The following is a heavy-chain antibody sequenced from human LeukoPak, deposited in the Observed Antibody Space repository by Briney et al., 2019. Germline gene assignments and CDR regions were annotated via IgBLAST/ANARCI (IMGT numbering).Heavy chain of an antibody. CDR2: ISSSSIYI. D-gene: IGHD3-10*02. V-gene: IGHV3-21*01. CDR1: GFTFSSYS. CDR3: AELGITMIGGV. J-gene: IGHJ6*04. Sequence: GGSLRLSCAASGFTFSSYSMHWVRQAPGKGLEWVSSISSSSIYIYYADSVKGRFTISRDNAKNSMYLQMNSLRAEDTAVYYCAELGITMIGGVWGKGTTVTISS.